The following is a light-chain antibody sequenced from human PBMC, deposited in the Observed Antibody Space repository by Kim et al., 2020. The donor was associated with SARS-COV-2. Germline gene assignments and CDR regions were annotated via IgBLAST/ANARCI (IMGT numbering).Light chain of an antibody. CDR2: LNSDGSH. Sequence: VKLTCTLSSGHSNYAIAWHQQQSEKGPRYLMKLNSDGSHSKRDGIPDRFSGSSSGAERYLTISSLQSEDEADYYCQTWGTGIPVVFGGGTKLTVL. CDR3: QTWGTGIPVV. V-gene: IGLV4-69*01. CDR1: SGHSNYA. J-gene: IGLJ2*01.